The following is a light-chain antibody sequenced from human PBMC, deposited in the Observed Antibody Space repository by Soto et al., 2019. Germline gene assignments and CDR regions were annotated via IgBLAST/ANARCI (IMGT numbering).Light chain of an antibody. CDR2: LGS. J-gene: IGKJ1*01. CDR1: QSLLHSNGYKY. Sequence: DIVMTQSPLSLPVTPGEPASISCSSIQSLLHSNGYKYLDWYLQKPGQSPQLLIYLGSLRASGVPDRFSGSGSGTDFTLKISRVEAEDVGVYYCMQSLQTPWTFGQGTKVDI. CDR3: MQSLQTPWT. V-gene: IGKV2-28*01.